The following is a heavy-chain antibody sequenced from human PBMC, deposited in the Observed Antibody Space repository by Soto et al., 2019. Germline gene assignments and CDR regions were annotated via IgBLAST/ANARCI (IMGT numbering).Heavy chain of an antibody. V-gene: IGHV4-31*03. CDR3: TGVPNGYYFDY. Sequence: QVQLQESGPGLVKPSQTLSLTCTVFGGSISSGGYYWGWIRQHPGTGLEWIGYIYNSGSTNYNPSLQSRSSISADTSQNQFSLKLNSVTSADTAVYYCTGVPNGYYFDYWGQGTLLTVSS. CDR1: GGSISSGGYY. J-gene: IGHJ4*02. D-gene: IGHD2-8*01. CDR2: IYNSGST.